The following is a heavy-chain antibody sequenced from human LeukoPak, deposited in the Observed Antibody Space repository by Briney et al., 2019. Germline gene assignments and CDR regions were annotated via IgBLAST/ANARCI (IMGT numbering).Heavy chain of an antibody. Sequence: GGSRRLSCAASGFTFSDYYMSWIRQAPGKGLEWVSYISSSSSYTNYADSVKGRFTISRDNAKNSLYLQMNSLRAEDTAVYYCARARRTMVRWIDYWGQGTLVTDCS. J-gene: IGHJ4*02. V-gene: IGHV3-11*05. CDR1: GFTFSDYY. CDR3: ARARRTMVRWIDY. CDR2: ISSSSSYT. D-gene: IGHD3-10*01.